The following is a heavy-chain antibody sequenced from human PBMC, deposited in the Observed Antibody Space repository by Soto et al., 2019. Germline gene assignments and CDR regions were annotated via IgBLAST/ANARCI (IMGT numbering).Heavy chain of an antibody. Sequence: QVQLVESGGGAVQPGESRRLSCVAPGFDFTFFAMHWVRRAPGKGLESVAVMSSDGSKIHHTDSVKGRFTISRDNSKNTLYLQMNSLRKEDTAVYFCAKDEGVGGTLGLFDYWGQGTLVSVSS. CDR3: AKDEGVGGTLGLFDY. CDR1: GFDFTFFA. CDR2: MSSDGSKI. D-gene: IGHD1-26*01. V-gene: IGHV3-30*18. J-gene: IGHJ4*02.